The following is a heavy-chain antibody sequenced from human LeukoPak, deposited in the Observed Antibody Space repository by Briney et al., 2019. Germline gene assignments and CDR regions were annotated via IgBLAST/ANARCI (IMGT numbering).Heavy chain of an antibody. J-gene: IGHJ3*02. CDR1: KFNFNSYG. V-gene: IGHV3-23*01. Sequence: GGSLRLSCTTSKFNFNSYGMTWVRQAPGKGPEWVSSISGSGGSTQYAASVQGRFTISRDNSKNTLYLQMNSLRAEDTAVYYCAKDPNGDYIGTFDIWGQGTMVTVSS. D-gene: IGHD4-17*01. CDR2: ISGSGGST. CDR3: AKDPNGDYIGTFDI.